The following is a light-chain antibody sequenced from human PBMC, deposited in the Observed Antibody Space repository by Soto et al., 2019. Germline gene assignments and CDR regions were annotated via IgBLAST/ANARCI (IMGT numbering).Light chain of an antibody. CDR3: QQSYRRPYT. CDR1: QSINIY. CDR2: GAS. V-gene: IGKV1-39*01. Sequence: IQMTQSQSSLFASVGDRVTVTCRASQSINIYLNWYQQKQGKAPTLRIYGASSLQSGVPSRFSCGGSRTDFTLTISALQPEDFATYYCQQSYRRPYTFGQGTKLEL. J-gene: IGKJ2*01.